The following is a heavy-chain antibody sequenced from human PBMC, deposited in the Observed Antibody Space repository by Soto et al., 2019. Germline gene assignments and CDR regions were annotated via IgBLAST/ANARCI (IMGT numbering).Heavy chain of an antibody. Sequence: EVQLLESGGGLVQPGGSLRLSCAASGFTFSSYAMSWVRQAPGKGLAWVSAISGSGGSTYYADSVKGRFTISRDNSKNTLYLQMNSLRAEDTAVYYCARGTKGLLWFGEYYSFDYWDQGTLVIVSS. CDR3: ARGTKGLLWFGEYYSFDY. D-gene: IGHD3-10*01. J-gene: IGHJ4*02. CDR1: GFTFSSYA. V-gene: IGHV3-23*01. CDR2: ISGSGGST.